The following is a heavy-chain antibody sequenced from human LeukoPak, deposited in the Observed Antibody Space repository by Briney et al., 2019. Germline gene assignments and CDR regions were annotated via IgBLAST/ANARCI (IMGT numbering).Heavy chain of an antibody. V-gene: IGHV3-30*02. J-gene: IGHJ4*02. CDR1: GFPFSSYA. Sequence: QSGGSLRLSCAASGFPFSSYAMHWVRQAPGKGLEWVAFIRYDGSNKDYADSVKGRFTISRDNSKNTLYLQMNSLRSEDTAVYYCAKDAGSSWYGVLDYWGQGTLVTVSS. D-gene: IGHD6-13*01. CDR3: AKDAGSSWYGVLDY. CDR2: IRYDGSNK.